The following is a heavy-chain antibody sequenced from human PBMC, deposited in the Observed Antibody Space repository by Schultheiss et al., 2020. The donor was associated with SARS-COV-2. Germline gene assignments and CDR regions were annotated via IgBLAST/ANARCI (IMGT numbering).Heavy chain of an antibody. V-gene: IGHV3-30*01. CDR1: GFTFSSYA. D-gene: IGHD6-13*01. CDR2: ISYDGSNK. J-gene: IGHJ6*02. Sequence: GESLKISCAASGFTFSSYAMHWVRQAPGKGLEWVAVISYDGSNKYYADSVKGRFTISRDNSKNTLYLQMNSLRAEDTAVYYCARGSAYSSSWYYYGMDVWGQGTTVTVS. CDR3: ARGSAYSSSWYYYGMDV.